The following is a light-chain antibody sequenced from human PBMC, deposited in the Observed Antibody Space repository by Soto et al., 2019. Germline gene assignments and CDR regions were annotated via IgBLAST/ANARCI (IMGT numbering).Light chain of an antibody. CDR2: RND. CDR1: SSNIGSNY. CDR3: AAWDDSLSGVV. V-gene: IGLV1-47*01. J-gene: IGLJ2*01. Sequence: QLVLTQPPSASGTPGQRVTISCSGSSSNIGSNYIYWYQQLPGTAPKLLMYRNDQRPSGVPDRFSGSKSGTSGSLAISGLRSEDEAGYYCAAWDDSLSGVVFGGGTKVTVL.